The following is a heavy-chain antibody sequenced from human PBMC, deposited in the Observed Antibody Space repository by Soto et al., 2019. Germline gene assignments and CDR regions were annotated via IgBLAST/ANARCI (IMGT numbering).Heavy chain of an antibody. CDR2: ISSTTNYI. V-gene: IGHV3-21*01. J-gene: IGHJ4*02. Sequence: PGGSLRLSCAASGLTFTRYSMNWVRQAPGKGLEWVSSISSTTNYIYYADSMKGRFTVSRDNAKSSVYLEMNSLSAEDTAVYYCARESEDLTSNFDYWGQGTLVPVSS. CDR1: GLTFTRYS. CDR3: ARESEDLTSNFDY.